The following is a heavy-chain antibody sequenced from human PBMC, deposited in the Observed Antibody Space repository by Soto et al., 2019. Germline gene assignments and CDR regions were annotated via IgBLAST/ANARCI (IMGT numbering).Heavy chain of an antibody. D-gene: IGHD4-17*01. CDR1: GFTFNNYD. V-gene: IGHV3-30-3*01. CDR3: ARTVTTVTTPYYFDY. Sequence: QVQLVESGGGVVQPGRSLRLSCAACGFTFNNYDMHWVRPAPGKGLEWVAVVSYDGSNKYYADSVKGRFTISRDNSKDTLYLQMNSLRAEDTAVFYCARTVTTVTTPYYFDYWGQGTLVTVSS. J-gene: IGHJ4*02. CDR2: VSYDGSNK.